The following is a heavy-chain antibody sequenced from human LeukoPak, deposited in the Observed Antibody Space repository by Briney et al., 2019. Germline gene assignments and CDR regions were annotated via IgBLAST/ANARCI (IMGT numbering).Heavy chain of an antibody. CDR3: ARGYDYGDYVGDFDY. CDR1: GYTFTSYP. J-gene: IGHJ4*02. D-gene: IGHD4-17*01. Sequence: ASVTVSCKASGYTFTSYPISWVRQAPGQGLEWMGWITTYNGNTKYAQKLQGRVTMTTDTSTSTVYMDLRGLRSDDPAVYYCARGYDYGDYVGDFDYWGQGTLVTVSS. CDR2: ITTYNGNT. V-gene: IGHV1-18*01.